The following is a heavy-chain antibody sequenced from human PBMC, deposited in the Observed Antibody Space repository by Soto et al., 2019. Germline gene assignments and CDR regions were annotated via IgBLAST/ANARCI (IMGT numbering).Heavy chain of an antibody. CDR2: INPNSGGT. V-gene: IGHV1-2*02. D-gene: IGHD3-16*02. CDR1: GYTFTGYY. CDR3: ARGYYDYVWGSYRQRNWFDP. Sequence: ASVKVSCKASGYTFTGYYMHWVRQAPGQGLEWMGWINPNSGGTNYAQKFQGRVTMTRDTSISTAYMELSRLRSDDTAVYYCARGYYDYVWGSYRQRNWFDPWGQGTLVTVSS. J-gene: IGHJ5*02.